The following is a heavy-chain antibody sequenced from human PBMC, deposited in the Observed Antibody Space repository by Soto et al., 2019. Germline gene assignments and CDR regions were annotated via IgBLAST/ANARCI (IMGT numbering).Heavy chain of an antibody. CDR2: ISWNSGSI. CDR3: AKAPFPYLGSSPDY. V-gene: IGHV3-9*01. Sequence: EVQLVESGGGLVQPGRSLRLSCAASGFTFDDYAMHWVRQAPGKGLEWVSGISWNSGSIGYADSVKGRFTISRDNAQNSLYLQMNSLGAEDTALYYCAKAPFPYLGSSPDYWGQGTLVTV. J-gene: IGHJ4*02. CDR1: GFTFDDYA. D-gene: IGHD6-13*01.